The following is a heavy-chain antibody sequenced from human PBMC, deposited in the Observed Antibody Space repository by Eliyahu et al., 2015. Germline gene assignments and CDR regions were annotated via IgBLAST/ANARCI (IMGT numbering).Heavy chain of an antibody. Sequence: QVQLVQSGAEVKKPXASVKVSCKVSGYXLPXXXMHWVRQAPGKGLEWMGGFDPEDGETIYAQKFQXRVTMTEDTSTDTAYMELSSLRSEDTAVYYCATAPKRGRFLEWLSFDYWGQGTLVTVSS. D-gene: IGHD3-3*01. CDR3: ATAPKRGRFLEWLSFDY. J-gene: IGHJ4*02. V-gene: IGHV1-24*01. CDR2: FDPEDGET. CDR1: GYXLPXXX.